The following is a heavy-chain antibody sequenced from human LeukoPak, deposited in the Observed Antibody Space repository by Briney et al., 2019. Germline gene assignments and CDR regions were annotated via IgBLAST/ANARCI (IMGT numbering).Heavy chain of an antibody. D-gene: IGHD4-23*01. J-gene: IGHJ5*02. V-gene: IGHV1-46*01. CDR2: INPSGGST. Sequence: ASVKVSCKASGYTFTSYYMHWVRQAPGQGLEWMGIINPSGGSTSYAQKFQGRVTMTRDMSTSTDYMEQSSLRSEDTAVYYCARDNSVEDTAWWFDPWGQGTLDSVP. CDR1: GYTFTSYY. CDR3: ARDNSVEDTAWWFDP.